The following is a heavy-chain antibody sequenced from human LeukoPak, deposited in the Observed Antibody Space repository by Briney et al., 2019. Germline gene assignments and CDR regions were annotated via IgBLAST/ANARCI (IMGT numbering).Heavy chain of an antibody. CDR3: ARGKPIGDYYMDV. CDR2: INPNSGST. Sequence: ASVKVSCKASGYTFTGYYMHWVRQAPGQGLEWMGWINPNSGSTNYAQKFQGRVTMTRDTSISTAYMELSRLRSDDTAVYYCARGKPIGDYYMDVWGKGTTVTISS. V-gene: IGHV1-2*02. D-gene: IGHD3-3*01. CDR1: GYTFTGYY. J-gene: IGHJ6*03.